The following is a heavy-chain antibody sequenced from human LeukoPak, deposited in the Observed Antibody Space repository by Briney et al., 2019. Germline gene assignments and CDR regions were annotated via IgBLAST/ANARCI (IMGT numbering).Heavy chain of an antibody. CDR2: IFGSGGSP. CDR3: GKTTAGYSSGQKPAWPVDY. J-gene: IGHJ4*02. D-gene: IGHD5-18*01. V-gene: IGHV3-23*01. CDR1: GFTFGNFA. Sequence: GGSLRLFCEASGFTFGNFAMYWVRQAPGKGLEWIAAIFGSGGSPHYADSVKGRFTISRDNSKNTVYLQINSLRAEDTAVYYCGKTTAGYSSGQKPAWPVDYWGQGTLVTVSS.